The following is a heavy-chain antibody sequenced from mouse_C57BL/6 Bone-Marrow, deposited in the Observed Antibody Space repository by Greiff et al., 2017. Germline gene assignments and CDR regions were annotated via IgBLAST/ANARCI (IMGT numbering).Heavy chain of an antibody. D-gene: IGHD1-1*01. CDR1: GYTFTSYW. J-gene: IGHJ1*03. Sequence: VQLQQPGAELVKPGASVKLSCKASGYTFTSYWMQWVKQRPGQGLEWIGEIDPSDSYTNYTPKFKGKATLTVDTSSSPAYMPLRRLTSAESAVYFRAPPFYGRSHWYLGVRGTGTTVTVSS. V-gene: IGHV1-50*01. CDR3: APPFYGRSHWYLGV. CDR2: IDPSDSYT.